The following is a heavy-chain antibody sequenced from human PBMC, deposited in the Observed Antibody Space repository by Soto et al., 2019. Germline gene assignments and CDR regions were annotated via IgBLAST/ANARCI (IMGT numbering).Heavy chain of an antibody. CDR3: ARDFYYDSSGYYFEGYGMDV. CDR1: GGSISSGGCS. V-gene: IGHV4-30-2*01. J-gene: IGHJ6*02. D-gene: IGHD3-22*01. Sequence: SETLSLTCAVSGGSISSGGCSWSWIRQPPGKGLEWIGYIYHSGSTNYNPSLKSRVTISVDKSKNQFSLKLSSVTAADTAVYYCARDFYYDSSGYYFEGYGMDVWGQGTTVTVSS. CDR2: IYHSGST.